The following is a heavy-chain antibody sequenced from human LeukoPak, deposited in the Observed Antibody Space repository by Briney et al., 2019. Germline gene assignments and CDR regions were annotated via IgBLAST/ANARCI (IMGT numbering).Heavy chain of an antibody. D-gene: IGHD1-1*01. J-gene: IGHJ4*02. Sequence: TGGSLRLSCAASGFTVRNNYMTWVRQAPGKGLEWVSLIYSGGSTSYADSVKGRFTISRDNPKNTLYLQMNNLRAEDTAVYYCGALSGTTPLGGVGGQGTLVTVSS. CDR2: IYSGGST. CDR3: GALSGTTPLGGV. CDR1: GFTVRNNY. V-gene: IGHV3-66*01.